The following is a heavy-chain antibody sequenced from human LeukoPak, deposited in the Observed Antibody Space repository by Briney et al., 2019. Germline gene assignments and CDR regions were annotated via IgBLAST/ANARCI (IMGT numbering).Heavy chain of an antibody. D-gene: IGHD5-12*01. V-gene: IGHV4-38-2*02. Sequence: SETLSLTCTVSGYSISSGYYWGWIRQPPGKGLEWIGSIYHSGSTYYNPSLKSRVTISVDTSKNQFSLKLSSVTAADTAVYYCARVVSEEWLRRYDAFDIWGQATMVTVSS. CDR1: GYSISSGYY. CDR2: IYHSGST. J-gene: IGHJ3*02. CDR3: ARVVSEEWLRRYDAFDI.